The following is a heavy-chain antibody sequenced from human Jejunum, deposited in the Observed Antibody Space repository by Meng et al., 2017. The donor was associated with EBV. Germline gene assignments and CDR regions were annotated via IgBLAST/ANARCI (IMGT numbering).Heavy chain of an antibody. Sequence: EVQLVESGGGLVSPGGSLRSSCAASGFTFNSHTMSWVRQAPGKGLEWVSAITDSGGSTYYTDSVKGRFTISRDNSKNTLYLQMNSLRAEDTAVYYCAKLTRAWGQGTLVTVSS. CDR1: GFTFNSHT. J-gene: IGHJ5*02. CDR2: ITDSGGST. V-gene: IGHV3-23*04. CDR3: AKLTRA.